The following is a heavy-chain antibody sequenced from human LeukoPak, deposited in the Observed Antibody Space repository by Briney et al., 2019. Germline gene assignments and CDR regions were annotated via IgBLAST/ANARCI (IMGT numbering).Heavy chain of an antibody. Sequence: GASVKVSCKASGYTFTSYDINWVRQATGQGLEWMGWMNPNSGNTGCAQKFQGRVTMTRNTSISTAYMELSSLRSEDTAVYYCARALTYCSSTSCYGDAFDIWGQGTMVTVSS. CDR3: ARALTYCSSTSCYGDAFDI. J-gene: IGHJ3*02. CDR1: GYTFTSYD. CDR2: MNPNSGNT. D-gene: IGHD2-2*01. V-gene: IGHV1-8*01.